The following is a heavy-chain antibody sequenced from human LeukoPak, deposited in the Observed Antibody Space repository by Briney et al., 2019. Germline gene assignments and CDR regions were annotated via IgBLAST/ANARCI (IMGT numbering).Heavy chain of an antibody. Sequence: SETLSLTCTVSGGSVSSGSYYWGWIRQPPGKGLEWIGNIYYSGSTYYNPSLKSRVTISVDTSKNQFSLKLSSVTAADTAVYYCAGGDNDFWSGNFDYWGQGTLVTVSS. D-gene: IGHD3-3*01. CDR2: IYYSGST. CDR3: AGGDNDFWSGNFDY. J-gene: IGHJ4*02. CDR1: GGSVSSGSYY. V-gene: IGHV4-39*07.